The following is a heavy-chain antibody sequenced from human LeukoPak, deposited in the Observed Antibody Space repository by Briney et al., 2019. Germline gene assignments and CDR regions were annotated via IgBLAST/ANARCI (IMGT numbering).Heavy chain of an antibody. CDR2: IYTSGST. D-gene: IGHD1-26*01. J-gene: IGHJ4*02. Sequence: SETLSLTCTVSGGSISSSSYYWSWIRQPAGKGLEWIGRIYTSGSTNYNPSLKSRVTMSVDTSKNQFSLKLSSVTAADTAVYYCARDRSYSGSLREFDYWGQGTLVTVSS. CDR1: GGSISSSSYY. CDR3: ARDRSYSGSLREFDY. V-gene: IGHV4-61*02.